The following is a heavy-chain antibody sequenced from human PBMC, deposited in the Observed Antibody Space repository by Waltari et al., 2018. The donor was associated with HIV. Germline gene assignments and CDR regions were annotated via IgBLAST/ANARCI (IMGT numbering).Heavy chain of an antibody. D-gene: IGHD3-16*01. V-gene: IGHV3-23*01. J-gene: IGHJ3*02. Sequence: EVQLLESGGGLVQPGGSLGLSCAASGFALSDDAITWVRQAPGTGLEWVSLISTIGIYTYFAASVKGRFTMSTDNSRNTLFLQMNSLRADDTAVYYCAKVLRGGTLSDPFDIWGRGTVVTVSS. CDR1: GFALSDDA. CDR3: AKVLRGGTLSDPFDI. CDR2: ISTIGIYT.